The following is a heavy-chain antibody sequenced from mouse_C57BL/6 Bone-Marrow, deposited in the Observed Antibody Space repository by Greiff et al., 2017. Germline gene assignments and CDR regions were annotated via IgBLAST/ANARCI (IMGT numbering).Heavy chain of an antibody. CDR1: GYTFTTFP. CDR2: FHPYNDDS. CDR3: ARKRYYGSSTYFDY. J-gene: IGHJ2*01. D-gene: IGHD1-1*01. V-gene: IGHV1-47*01. Sequence: VQVVESGAELVKPGASVKMSCKASGYTFTTFPIEWMKQTHGKSLEWIGNFHPYNDDSTYNEKFKGKATLTVEKSSSTVYLELSRLTYDDSDVYYCARKRYYGSSTYFDYWGQGTTLTVSS.